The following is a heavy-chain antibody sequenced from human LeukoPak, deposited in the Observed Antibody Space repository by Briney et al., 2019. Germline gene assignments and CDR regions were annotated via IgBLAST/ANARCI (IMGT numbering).Heavy chain of an antibody. D-gene: IGHD2-15*01. CDR1: GFTFSSYA. J-gene: IGHJ4*02. CDR3: AKDRVVVVAATTGDY. V-gene: IGHV3-23*01. CDR2: ISGSGGST. Sequence: GGSLRLSCAASGFTFSSYAMSWVRQTPGKGLEWVSAISGSGGSTYYADSVKGRFTISRDNSKNTLYLQMSSLRAEDTAVYYCAKDRVVVVAATTGDYWGQGTLVTVSS.